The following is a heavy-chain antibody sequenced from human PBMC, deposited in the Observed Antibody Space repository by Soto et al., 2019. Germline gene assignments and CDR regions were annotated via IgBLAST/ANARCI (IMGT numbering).Heavy chain of an antibody. V-gene: IGHV1-18*01. Sequence: QVQLVQSGAEVKKPGASVKVSCKSSGYTFTSYGISWVRQAPGQGLEWMGWISGYNGITNYAQKLQGRVVMTTDTSMSRAYMELRSERSDDTAVYFCARDDEYKWNDGGWFDAWGQGTLVTGSA. D-gene: IGHD1-1*01. CDR1: GYTFTSYG. J-gene: IGHJ5*02. CDR2: ISGYNGIT. CDR3: ARDDEYKWNDGGWFDA.